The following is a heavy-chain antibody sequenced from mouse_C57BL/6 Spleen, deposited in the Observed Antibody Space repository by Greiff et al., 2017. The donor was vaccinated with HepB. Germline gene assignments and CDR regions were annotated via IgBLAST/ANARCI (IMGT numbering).Heavy chain of an antibody. D-gene: IGHD2-3*01. J-gene: IGHJ2*01. V-gene: IGHV5-16*01. CDR2: INYDGSST. Sequence: DVQLQESEGGLVQPGSSMKLSCTASGFTFSDYYMAWVRQVPEKGLEWVANINYDGSSTYYLDSLKSRFIISRDNAKNILYLQMSSLKSEDTATYYCARDRWLLGDFDYWGQGTTLTVSS. CDR1: GFTFSDYY. CDR3: ARDRWLLGDFDY.